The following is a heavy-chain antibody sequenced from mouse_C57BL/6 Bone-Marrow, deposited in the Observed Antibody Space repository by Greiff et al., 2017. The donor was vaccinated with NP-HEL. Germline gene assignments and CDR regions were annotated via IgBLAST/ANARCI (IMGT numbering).Heavy chain of an antibody. J-gene: IGHJ4*01. D-gene: IGHD2-2*01. V-gene: IGHV3-8*01. Sequence: EVKLMESGPGLAKPSQTLSLPCSVTGYSITSYYWNWIRQFPGNKLEYMGYISYSGSTYYNPSLKSRISITRDTSKNQYYLQLNSVTTEDTATYYCARSPLWLRRNYYAMDYWGQGTSVTVSS. CDR1: GYSITSYY. CDR2: ISYSGST. CDR3: ARSPLWLRRNYYAMDY.